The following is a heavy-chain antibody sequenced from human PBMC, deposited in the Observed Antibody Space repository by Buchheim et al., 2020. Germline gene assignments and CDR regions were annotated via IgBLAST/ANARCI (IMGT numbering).Heavy chain of an antibody. V-gene: IGHV1-8*01. CDR3: ARAPRYDYIWGSYRYYYYGMDV. Sequence: QVQLVQSGAEMKKPGASVKVSCKASGYTFTSYDINWVRQATGQGLEWMGWMNPNSGNTGYAQKFQGRVTMTRNTSISTAYMELSSLRSEDTAVYYCARAPRYDYIWGSYRYYYYGMDVWGQGTT. D-gene: IGHD3-16*02. J-gene: IGHJ6*02. CDR2: MNPNSGNT. CDR1: GYTFTSYD.